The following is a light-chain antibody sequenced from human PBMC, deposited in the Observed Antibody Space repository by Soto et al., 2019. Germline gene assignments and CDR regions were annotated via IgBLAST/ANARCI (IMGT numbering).Light chain of an antibody. V-gene: IGKV4-1*01. CDR1: QSVLHSSNNKNY. Sequence: DIVMTQSPDSLAVSLGERATVNCKSSQSVLHSSNNKNYLAWYQQKPGQPPNLLIYWASTRESGVPDRFSGSGSGTDFTLTSSSLQSEDVAVYYCQQYYTAPLTFGGGTKVEI. CDR2: WAS. CDR3: QQYYTAPLT. J-gene: IGKJ4*01.